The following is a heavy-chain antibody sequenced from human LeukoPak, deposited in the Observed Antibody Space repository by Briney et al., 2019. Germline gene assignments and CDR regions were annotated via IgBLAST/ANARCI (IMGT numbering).Heavy chain of an antibody. CDR3: ARDPQALELNP. CDR1: GFTFSSYW. J-gene: IGHJ5*02. CDR2: IKTDGIST. D-gene: IGHD1-26*01. Sequence: YPGGSLRLSCAASGFTFSSYWMHWVRQAPGKGLVWVSRIKTDGISTSYADSVKGRFTISRDNAKNTLYLQMNSLRAEDTAVYYCARDPQALELNPWGQGTLVTVSS. V-gene: IGHV3-74*01.